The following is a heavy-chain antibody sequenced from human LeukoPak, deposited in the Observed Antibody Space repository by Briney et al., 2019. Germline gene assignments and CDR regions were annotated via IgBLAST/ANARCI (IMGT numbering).Heavy chain of an antibody. D-gene: IGHD2-21*01. CDR2: IYPGDSDT. CDR3: ASSGDILFGGFDY. Sequence: GESLQISCKGSGYSFTSYWIGWVRPLPGKGLEWMGIIYPGDSDTRYSPSFQGQVTISADKSISTAYLQWSSLKASDTAMYYCASSGDILFGGFDYWGQGTLVTVSS. J-gene: IGHJ4*02. V-gene: IGHV5-51*01. CDR1: GYSFTSYW.